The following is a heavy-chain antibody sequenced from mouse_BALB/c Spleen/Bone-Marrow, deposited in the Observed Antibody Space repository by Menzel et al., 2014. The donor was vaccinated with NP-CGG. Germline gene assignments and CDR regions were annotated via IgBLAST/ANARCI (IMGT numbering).Heavy chain of an antibody. CDR3: ARDYYGSSYDY. CDR1: GYAFXSSW. V-gene: IGHV1-82*01. J-gene: IGHJ2*01. Sequence: QVQLQQSGPELVKPGASVKISCKASGYAFXSSWMNWVKQRPGQGLEWIGRIYPGDGDTNYNGKFKGKATLTADKSSSTAYMQLSSLTSVDSAVYFCARDYYGSSYDYWGQGPLSQSPQ. D-gene: IGHD1-1*01. CDR2: IYPGDGDT.